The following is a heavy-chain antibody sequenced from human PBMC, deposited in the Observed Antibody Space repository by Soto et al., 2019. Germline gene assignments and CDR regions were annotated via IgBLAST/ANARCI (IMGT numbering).Heavy chain of an antibody. Sequence: PSETLSLTCTVSGGSISSGDYYWSWIRQPPGKGLEWIGYIYYSGSTYYNPSLKSRVTISVDTSKNQFSLKLSSVTAADTAVYYCARGFRYGDYEGRDYWGQGTLVTVSS. CDR1: GGSISSGDYY. D-gene: IGHD4-17*01. CDR3: ARGFRYGDYEGRDY. J-gene: IGHJ4*02. V-gene: IGHV4-30-4*01. CDR2: IYYSGST.